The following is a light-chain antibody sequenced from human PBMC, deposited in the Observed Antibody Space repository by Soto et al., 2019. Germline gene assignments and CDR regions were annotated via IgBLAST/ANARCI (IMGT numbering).Light chain of an antibody. V-gene: IGKV3-20*01. CDR2: GAS. CDR1: QSVSSSY. CDR3: QQYGSSPPT. J-gene: IGKJ1*01. Sequence: EIVLTQSPGTLCLSPGAGATLSCRASQSVSSSYLAWYQQKPGQTPRLLIYGASSRATGIPDRFSGSGSGTDFTLTISRLEPEDCAVYYCQQYGSSPPTFGQGTKVDIK.